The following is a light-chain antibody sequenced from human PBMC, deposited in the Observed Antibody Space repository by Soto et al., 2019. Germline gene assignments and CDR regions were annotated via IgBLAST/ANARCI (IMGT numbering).Light chain of an antibody. CDR3: QQYHHWPPLT. J-gene: IGKJ4*01. CDR2: GAS. Sequence: EIVMTQSPATLSVSPGERATLSCWASQSVGTTLAWYQQKPGQSPRLLIYGASTRATGVPARFSGSGSGTEFTLTLSRLQSDDFAVYYCQQYHHWPPLTFCGGTKVEIK. CDR1: QSVGTT. V-gene: IGKV3-15*01.